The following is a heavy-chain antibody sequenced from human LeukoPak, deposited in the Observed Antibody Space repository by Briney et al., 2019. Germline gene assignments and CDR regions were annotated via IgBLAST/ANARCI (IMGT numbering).Heavy chain of an antibody. CDR3: AAQPQYYYDSSGYYEGAFDI. J-gene: IGHJ3*02. Sequence: ASVKVSCKASGYTLTGYYMHWVRQAPGQGLEWMGWINPNSGGTNYAQKFQGRVTMTRDTSISTAYMELSRLRSDDTAVYYCAAQPQYYYDSSGYYEGAFDIWGQGTMVTVSS. CDR1: GYTLTGYY. D-gene: IGHD3-22*01. V-gene: IGHV1-2*02. CDR2: INPNSGGT.